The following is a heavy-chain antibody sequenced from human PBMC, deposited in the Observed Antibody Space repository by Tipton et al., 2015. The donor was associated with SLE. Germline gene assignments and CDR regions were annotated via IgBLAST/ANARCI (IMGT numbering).Heavy chain of an antibody. V-gene: IGHV5-51*03. CDR1: GYSFTNYW. D-gene: IGHD2-21*01. CDR3: ARREIATYFDY. J-gene: IGHJ4*02. CDR2: VYPSDSDT. Sequence: QLVQSGPEVKEPGESLKISCKGSGYSFTNYWIGWVRQMPGKGLQWIGIVYPSDSDTRYSPSFQGQVTVSVDKSITTAYLEWSSLKASDTAMYYCARREIATYFDYWGQGTLVTVSS.